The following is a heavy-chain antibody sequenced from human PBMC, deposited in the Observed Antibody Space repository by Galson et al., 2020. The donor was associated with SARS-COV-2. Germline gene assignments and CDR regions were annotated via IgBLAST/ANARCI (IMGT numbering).Heavy chain of an antibody. Sequence: GGSLRLSCAASGFTFSSYAMHWVRQAPGKGLEWVAVISYDGSNKYYADSVKGRFTISRDNSKNTLYLQMNSLRAEDTAVYYCARDHDIVVVPAAISFDYWGQGTLVTVSS. J-gene: IGHJ4*02. D-gene: IGHD2-2*01. V-gene: IGHV3-30*04. CDR1: GFTFSSYA. CDR2: ISYDGSNK. CDR3: ARDHDIVVVPAAISFDY.